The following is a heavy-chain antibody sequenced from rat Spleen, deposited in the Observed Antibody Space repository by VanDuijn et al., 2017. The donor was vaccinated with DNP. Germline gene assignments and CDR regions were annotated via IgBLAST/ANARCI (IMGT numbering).Heavy chain of an antibody. J-gene: IGHJ4*01. CDR2: ISYNGGTP. Sequence: EVLLVESDGGLVQPGRSLKLFCAVSGFTFSDYYMAWVRQAPAKGLEWVATISYNGGTPYYRDSVKGRFTISRDNAQSTLYLQMDSLRSEDTATYYCTRHRTIMPYYYAMDAWGQGASVTVSS. CDR1: GFTFSDYY. D-gene: IGHD1-12*01. CDR3: TRHRTIMPYYYAMDA. V-gene: IGHV5-7*01.